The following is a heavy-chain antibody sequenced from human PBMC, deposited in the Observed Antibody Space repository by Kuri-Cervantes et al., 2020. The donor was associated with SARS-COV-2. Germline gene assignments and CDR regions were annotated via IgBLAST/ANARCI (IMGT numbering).Heavy chain of an antibody. V-gene: IGHV3-48*04. CDR1: GFTFSSYS. CDR2: ISSSSSTI. Sequence: GESLKISCAASGFTFSSYSMNWVRQAPGKGLEWVSYISSSSSTIYYADSVKGRFTISRDNAKNSLYLQMNSLRAEDTAVYYCARDRDDYVWGSYRNFDYWGQGTLVTVSS. J-gene: IGHJ4*02. D-gene: IGHD3-16*02. CDR3: ARDRDDYVWGSYRNFDY.